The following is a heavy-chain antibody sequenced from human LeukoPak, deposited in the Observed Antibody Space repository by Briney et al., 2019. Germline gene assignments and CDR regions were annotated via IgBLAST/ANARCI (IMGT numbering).Heavy chain of an antibody. CDR1: GDSINSRSYY. Sequence: PLETLSLTCAVSGDSINSRSYYWAWIRQPPGKGLEWIGSIYHSESTYYNPSLKSRVTISLDTSKNQFSLRLSSLTAADTAVYYCARDRLSLGAFDIWGQGTMVTVSS. V-gene: IGHV4-39*07. J-gene: IGHJ3*02. D-gene: IGHD7-27*01. CDR3: ARDRLSLGAFDI. CDR2: IYHSEST.